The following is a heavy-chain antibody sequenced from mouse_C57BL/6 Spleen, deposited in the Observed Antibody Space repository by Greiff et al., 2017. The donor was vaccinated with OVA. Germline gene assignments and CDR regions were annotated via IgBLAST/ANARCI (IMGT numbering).Heavy chain of an antibody. CDR2: INPSNGGT. CDR3: AREGVIYYGSSYWYIDD. CDR1: GYTFTSYW. Sequence: QVQLQQPGTELVKPGASVKLSCKASGYTFTSYWMHWVKRRPGQGLEWIGNINPSNGGTNYNEKIKSKATLTVDKSSSTDYMQLSSLTSEDSAVYYCAREGVIYYGSSYWYIDDWGTGTTVTVSS. V-gene: IGHV1-53*01. D-gene: IGHD1-1*01. J-gene: IGHJ1*03.